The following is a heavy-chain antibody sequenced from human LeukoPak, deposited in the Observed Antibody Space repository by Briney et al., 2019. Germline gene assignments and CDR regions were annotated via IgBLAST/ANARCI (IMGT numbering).Heavy chain of an antibody. D-gene: IGHD2-15*01. V-gene: IGHV3-23*01. Sequence: GDSLRLSCVVSGFTPNIYPMTSVRQSPGKGLEWVSTIGTSGDTYYANSVKGRFTISRDHSKNTLYPQMHSLGAEDTAVYYCAKSRIVDRRGYFDYWGQGTLVTVSS. J-gene: IGHJ4*02. CDR3: AKSRIVDRRGYFDY. CDR2: IGTSGDT. CDR1: GFTPNIYP.